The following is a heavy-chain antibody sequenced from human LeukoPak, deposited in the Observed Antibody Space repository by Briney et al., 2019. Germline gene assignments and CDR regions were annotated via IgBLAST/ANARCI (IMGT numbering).Heavy chain of an antibody. D-gene: IGHD3-3*01. CDR2: INHSGTT. J-gene: IGHJ4*02. Sequence: PSETLSLTCAVYGGTFKDNYWSWIRQPPGKGLEWIGEINHSGTTNYAASLKSRVTMSRDTSKNPLSLQLNSVTAEDTAVYYCARVPLRFLEPFDNWGQGTLVTVSS. CDR1: GGTFKDNY. V-gene: IGHV4-34*01. CDR3: ARVPLRFLEPFDN.